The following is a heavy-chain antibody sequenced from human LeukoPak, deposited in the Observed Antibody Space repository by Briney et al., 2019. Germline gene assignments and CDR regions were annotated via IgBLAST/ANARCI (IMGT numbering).Heavy chain of an antibody. V-gene: IGHV3-7*03. Sequence: GGSLRLSCAASGFTFSSYWMTWVRQAPGKGLEWVANIKQDGSKKSYMDSVKGRFTISRDNAKNSLYLQMNSLRADDTGVYYCASQPAAADVDYWGQGTLVTVSS. CDR3: ASQPAAADVDY. CDR2: IKQDGSKK. CDR1: GFTFSSYW. J-gene: IGHJ4*02. D-gene: IGHD2-2*01.